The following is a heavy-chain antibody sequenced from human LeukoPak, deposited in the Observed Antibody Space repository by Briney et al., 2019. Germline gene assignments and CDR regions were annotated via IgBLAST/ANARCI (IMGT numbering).Heavy chain of an antibody. CDR3: ARGSGGRAGYFDY. Sequence: GSLRLSCTVSGGSIGSYYWTWIRQPLGKGLEWIENIYYSGSTNYNPSLKSRVTISVDTSKNQFSLKLSSLTAADTAMYYCARGSGGRAGYFDYWGQGILVTVSS. CDR1: GGSIGSYY. J-gene: IGHJ4*02. CDR2: IYYSGST. V-gene: IGHV4-59*01. D-gene: IGHD2-15*01.